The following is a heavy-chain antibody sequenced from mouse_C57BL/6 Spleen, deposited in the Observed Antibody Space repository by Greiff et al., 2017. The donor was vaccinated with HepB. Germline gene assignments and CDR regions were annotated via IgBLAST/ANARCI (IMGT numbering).Heavy chain of an antibody. V-gene: IGHV2-2*01. CDR3: ARGSLYYYGSSYWYFDV. J-gene: IGHJ1*03. CDR1: GFSFTSYG. CDR2: IWSGGST. Sequence: QVQLQQSGPGLVQPSQSLSITCTVSGFSFTSYGVHWVRQSPGKGLEWLGVIWSGGSTDYNAAFISRLSISKDNSKSQVFFKMNSLQADDTAIYYCARGSLYYYGSSYWYFDVWGTGTTVTVSS. D-gene: IGHD1-1*01.